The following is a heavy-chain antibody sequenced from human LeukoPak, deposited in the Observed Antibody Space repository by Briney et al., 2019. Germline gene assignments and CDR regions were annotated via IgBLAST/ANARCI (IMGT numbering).Heavy chain of an antibody. D-gene: IGHD3-3*01. J-gene: IGHJ6*03. Sequence: GGSLRLSCAASGFTFSDYYMSWVRQAPGKGLEWVSYISSSGSTIYYADSVKGRFTISRDNAKNSLYLQMNSLRAEDTAVYYCARDDYDFWSGYFYYYYYYMDVWGKGTTVTVSS. CDR2: ISSSGSTI. CDR1: GFTFSDYY. V-gene: IGHV3-11*04. CDR3: ARDDYDFWSGYFYYYYYYMDV.